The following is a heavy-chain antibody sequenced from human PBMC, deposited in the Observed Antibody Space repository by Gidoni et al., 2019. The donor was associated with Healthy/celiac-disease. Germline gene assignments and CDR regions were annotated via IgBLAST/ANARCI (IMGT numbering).Heavy chain of an antibody. Sequence: QVQLVQSGAEVKKPGASVKVSCKASGSTFTSYGISWVRQAPGQGLGWMGWLSAYNGNTNYEQKLQGRVTMTTDTSTSTAYMERRSLRSDDTAVYYCARDRKRWLQESLPFGYWGQGTLVTVSS. CDR2: LSAYNGNT. CDR3: ARDRKRWLQESLPFGY. D-gene: IGHD5-12*01. V-gene: IGHV1-18*01. J-gene: IGHJ4*02. CDR1: GSTFTSYG.